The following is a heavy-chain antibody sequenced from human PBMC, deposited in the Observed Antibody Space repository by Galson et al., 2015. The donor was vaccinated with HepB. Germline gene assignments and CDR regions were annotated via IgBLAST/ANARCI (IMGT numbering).Heavy chain of an antibody. CDR1: GFTFSSYD. D-gene: IGHD1-26*01. V-gene: IGHV3-30*04. J-gene: IGHJ4*02. Sequence: SLRLSCAASGFTFSSYDMQWVRQAPGKGLERVAVISYDGSNKYYADSVKGRFTISRDNSKNTLYLQMNSLRAEDTAVYYCSRDMARGSYWSYFDYWGQGTLVTVSS. CDR2: ISYDGSNK. CDR3: SRDMARGSYWSYFDY.